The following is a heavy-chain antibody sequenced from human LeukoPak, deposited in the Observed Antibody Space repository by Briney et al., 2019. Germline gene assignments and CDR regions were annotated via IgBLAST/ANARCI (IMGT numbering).Heavy chain of an antibody. CDR1: GFTVSSNY. J-gene: IGHJ4*02. D-gene: IGHD7-27*01. CDR2: IYSGGTT. CDR3: AREGTGYFDY. V-gene: IGHV3-66*01. Sequence: GGSLRLSCAASGFTVSSNYMSWVRQAPGKGLEWVLVIYSGGTTYYADSVKGRFIISSDNSKNTLYLQMNSLRAEDTAVYYCAREGTGYFDYWGQGTLVTVSS.